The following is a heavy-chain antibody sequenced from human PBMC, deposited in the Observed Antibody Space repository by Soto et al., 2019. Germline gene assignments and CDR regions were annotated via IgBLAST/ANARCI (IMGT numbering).Heavy chain of an antibody. J-gene: IGHJ3*01. Sequence: GGSLRLSCAASGFPFSPYTMHWVHQAPGQGLEWVAVISYDGTNQYYADSVKGRFIISRDNSNNTLSLQMHSLKSEDTAVYFCARGDIVGVNDVFDVWGQGTMVTVSS. CDR1: GFPFSPYT. V-gene: IGHV3-30*14. CDR3: ARGDIVGVNDVFDV. CDR2: ISYDGTNQ. D-gene: IGHD1-26*01.